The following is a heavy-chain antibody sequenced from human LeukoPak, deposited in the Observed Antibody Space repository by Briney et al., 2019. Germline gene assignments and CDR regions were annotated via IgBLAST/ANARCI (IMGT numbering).Heavy chain of an antibody. D-gene: IGHD3-9*01. J-gene: IGHJ3*02. CDR1: GYSFTSYW. CDR2: IYPGDSDT. V-gene: IGHV5-51*01. Sequence: GESLKISCKGSGYSFTSYWIGWVRQMPGEGLEWMGIIYPGDSDTRYSPSFQGQVTISADKSISTAYLQWSSLKASDTAMYYCARSSRLRYFDWLFGSFDIWGQGTMVTVSS. CDR3: ARSSRLRYFDWLFGSFDI.